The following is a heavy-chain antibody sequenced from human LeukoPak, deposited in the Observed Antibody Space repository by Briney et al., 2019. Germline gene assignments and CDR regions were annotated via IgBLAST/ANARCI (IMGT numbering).Heavy chain of an antibody. CDR3: ARLLGGATTYDY. CDR1: GFTFGSFW. Sequence: PGGSLRLSCAASGFTFGSFWMSWVRQAPGRGLQWVASMKGDGSLIYYVDSVEGRFTISRGNARNSLYLQMNSLRAEDTAVYYCARLLGGATTYDYWGQGALVTVSS. D-gene: IGHD1/OR15-1a*01. CDR2: MKGDGSLI. J-gene: IGHJ4*02. V-gene: IGHV3-7*01.